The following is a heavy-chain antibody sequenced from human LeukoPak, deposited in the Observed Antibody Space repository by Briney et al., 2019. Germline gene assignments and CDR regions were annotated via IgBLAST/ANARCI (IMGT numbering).Heavy chain of an antibody. J-gene: IGHJ6*03. V-gene: IGHV4-39*01. CDR3: ARTSYDSSGLGYYYYYYMDV. D-gene: IGHD3-22*01. CDR2: IYYSGST. CDR1: GGSISSSSYY. Sequence: SETLSLTCTVSGGSISSSSYYWGWIRQPPGKGLEWIGSIYYSGSTYYNPSLKSRVTISVDTSKNQFSLKLSSVTAADTAVYYCARTSYDSSGLGYYYYYYMDVWGKGTTVTISS.